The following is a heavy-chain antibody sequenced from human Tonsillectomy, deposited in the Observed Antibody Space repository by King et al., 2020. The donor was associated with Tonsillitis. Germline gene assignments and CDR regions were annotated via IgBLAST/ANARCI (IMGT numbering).Heavy chain of an antibody. CDR3: AIPYSRGWPSEFDF. Sequence: QLVQSGAEVKEPGDSLKISCQASGYTFTSYWIAWVRQMPGKAPEWMGSIFPGDSDTRYSPSFQGQVIISGDKSISTAYLQWSSLKASDTAIYYCAIPYSRGWPSEFDFWGQGTLVTVSS. CDR1: GYTFTSYW. V-gene: IGHV5-51*03. D-gene: IGHD6-19*01. CDR2: IFPGDSDT. J-gene: IGHJ4*02.